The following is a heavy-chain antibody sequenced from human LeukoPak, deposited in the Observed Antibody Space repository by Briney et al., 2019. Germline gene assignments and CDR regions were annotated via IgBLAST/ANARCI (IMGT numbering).Heavy chain of an antibody. CDR3: ATPRIAAALDY. J-gene: IGHJ4*02. CDR1: GGSISSYY. V-gene: IGHV4-59*12. Sequence: SETLSLTCTDSGGSISSYYWSWIRQPPGKGLEWIGYIYYSGSTNYNPSLKSRVTISVDTSKNQFSLKLSSVTAADTAVYYCATPRIAAALDYWGQGTLVTVSS. CDR2: IYYSGST. D-gene: IGHD6-13*01.